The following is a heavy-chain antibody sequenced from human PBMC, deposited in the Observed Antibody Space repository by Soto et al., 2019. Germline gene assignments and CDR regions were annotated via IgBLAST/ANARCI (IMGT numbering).Heavy chain of an antibody. Sequence: SETLSLTCTVSGGSISSGGYSCNWIRQPPGKGLEWIGHIYHSGSTYYNPSLKSRVTISVDRSKNQFSLKLSSVTAADTAVYYCARGMTTVTTFDYWGHGTLVTVSS. CDR3: ARGMTTVTTFDY. J-gene: IGHJ4*01. V-gene: IGHV4-30-2*01. D-gene: IGHD4-17*01. CDR1: GGSISSGGYS. CDR2: IYHSGST.